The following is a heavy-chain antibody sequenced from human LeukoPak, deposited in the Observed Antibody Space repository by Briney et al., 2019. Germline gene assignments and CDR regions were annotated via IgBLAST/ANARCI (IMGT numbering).Heavy chain of an antibody. V-gene: IGHV4-34*01. CDR3: ARRRRWYYYYMDV. CDR1: GGSFSGYY. CDR2: INHSGST. Sequence: PSETLSLTCAVYGGSFSGYYWSWIRQPPGKGLEWIGEINHSGSTNYSPSLKSRVTISVDTSKNQFSLKLSSVTAADTAVYYCARRRRWYYYYMDVWGKGTTVTVSS. D-gene: IGHD4-23*01. J-gene: IGHJ6*03.